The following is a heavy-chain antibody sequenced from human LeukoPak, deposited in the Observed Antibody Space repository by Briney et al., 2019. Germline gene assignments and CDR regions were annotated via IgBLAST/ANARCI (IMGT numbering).Heavy chain of an antibody. CDR1: GFTFSSYA. D-gene: IGHD3-10*02. CDR3: AELGITMIGGV. CDR2: ISSSGSTI. V-gene: IGHV3-48*03. Sequence: GGSLRLSCAASGFTFSSYAMSWVRQVPGKGLEWVSYISSSGSTIYYADSVKGRFTISRDNAKNSLYLQMNSLRAEDTAVYYCAELGITMIGGVWGKGTTVTISS. J-gene: IGHJ6*04.